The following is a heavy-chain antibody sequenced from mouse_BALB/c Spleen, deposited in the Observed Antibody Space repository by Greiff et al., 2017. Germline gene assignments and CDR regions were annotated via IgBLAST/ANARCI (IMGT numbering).Heavy chain of an antibody. V-gene: IGHV1S127*01. Sequence: VQLQQPGAELVKPGASVKMSCKASGYTFTSYWMHWVKQRPGQGLEWIGVIDPSDSYTSYNQKFKGKATLTVDTSSSTAYMQLSSLTSEDSAVYYCTRAEYWGQGTTLTVSS. CDR1: GYTFTSYW. J-gene: IGHJ2*01. CDR3: TRAEY. CDR2: IDPSDSYT.